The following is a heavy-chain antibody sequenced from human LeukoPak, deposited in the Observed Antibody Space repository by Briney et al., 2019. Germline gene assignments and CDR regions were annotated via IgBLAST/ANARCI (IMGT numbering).Heavy chain of an antibody. CDR2: INHSGST. CDR3: ARGLPYYDILTGYFTPHKYYFDY. V-gene: IGHV4-34*01. D-gene: IGHD3-9*01. Sequence: SETLSLTCAVYGGSFSGYYWSWIRQPPGKGPGLVGEINHSGSTNYNPSLKSRVTISVDTSKNQFSLKLSSVTAADTAVYYCARGLPYYDILTGYFTPHKYYFDYWGQGTLVTVSS. CDR1: GGSFSGYY. J-gene: IGHJ4*02.